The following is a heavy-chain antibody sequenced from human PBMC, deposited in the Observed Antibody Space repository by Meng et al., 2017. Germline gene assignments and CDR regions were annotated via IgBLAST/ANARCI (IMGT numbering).Heavy chain of an antibody. CDR2: IYPGDSDT. J-gene: IGHJ3*02. V-gene: IGHV5-51*01. Sequence: GGSLRLSCKGSGYSFTSYWIGWVRQMPGKGLEWMGIIYPGDSDTRYSPSFQGQVTISADKSISTAYLQWSSLKASDTAMYYCARHLRITMIVDAFDIWGQGTMVTVSS. D-gene: IGHD3-22*01. CDR3: ARHLRITMIVDAFDI. CDR1: GYSFTSYW.